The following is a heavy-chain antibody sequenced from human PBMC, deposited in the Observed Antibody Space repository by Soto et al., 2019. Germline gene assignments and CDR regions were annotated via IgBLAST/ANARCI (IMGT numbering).Heavy chain of an antibody. CDR2: ISYDGSNK. J-gene: IGHJ6*02. V-gene: IGHV3-30-3*01. D-gene: IGHD3-3*01. Sequence: PGGSLRLSCAASGFTFSSYAMHWVRQAPGKGLEWVAVISYDGSNKXXXXXXXXXFTISRDNSKNTLYLQMNSLRAEDTAVYYCARGPLGDFWSLYSYGMDVWGQGTTVTVSS. CDR1: GFTFSSYA. CDR3: ARGPLGDFWSLYSYGMDV.